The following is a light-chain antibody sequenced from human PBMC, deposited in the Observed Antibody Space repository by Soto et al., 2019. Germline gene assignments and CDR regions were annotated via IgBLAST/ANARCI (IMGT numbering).Light chain of an antibody. CDR2: AAS. V-gene: IGKV1-27*01. CDR3: QKHNSARFT. J-gene: IGKJ4*01. CDR1: QGITNY. Sequence: DIQMTQSPSSLSSSVGDRVTITCRASQGITNYLAWYQQTPGKAPKLLIYAASTLHSGGPSRFSGSGSGTDFTLTISSLQPEDVSTYYCQKHNSARFTFGGGTKVEIK.